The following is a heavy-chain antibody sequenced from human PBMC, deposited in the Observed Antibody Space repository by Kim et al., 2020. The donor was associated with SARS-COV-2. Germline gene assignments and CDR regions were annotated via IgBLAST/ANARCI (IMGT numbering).Heavy chain of an antibody. V-gene: IGHV3-30*18. D-gene: IGHD5-18*01. CDR2: ISYDGSNK. CDR1: GFTFSSYG. CDR3: AKTLKGRRGYSYGNRVPYYYYGMDV. Sequence: GGSLRLSCAASGFTFSSYGMHWVRQAPGKGLEWVAVISYDGSNKYYADSVKGRFTISRDNSKNTLYLQMNSLRAEDTAVYYCAKTLKGRRGYSYGNRVPYYYYGMDVWGQGTTVTVSS. J-gene: IGHJ6*02.